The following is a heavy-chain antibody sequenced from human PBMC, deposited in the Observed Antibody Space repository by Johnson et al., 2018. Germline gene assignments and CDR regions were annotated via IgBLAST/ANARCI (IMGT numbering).Heavy chain of an antibody. Sequence: VQLVESGGGLVQPGRSLRLSCAASGFTFDDYAMHWVRQAPGKGLEWVSGISWNSGSIGYADSVKGRFTISRDNAKNSLYLQMNSLRAEDTALYYCAKDSIPGGNSVGGMDVWGQGTTVTVSS. CDR3: AKDSIPGGNSVGGMDV. D-gene: IGHD4-23*01. J-gene: IGHJ6*02. CDR2: ISWNSGSI. CDR1: GFTFDDYA. V-gene: IGHV3-9*01.